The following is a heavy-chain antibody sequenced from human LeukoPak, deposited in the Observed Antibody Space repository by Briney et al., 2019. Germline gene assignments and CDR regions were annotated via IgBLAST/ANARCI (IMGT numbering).Heavy chain of an antibody. D-gene: IGHD2-2*01. CDR3: ARAAARGKNWFDP. V-gene: IGHV1-8*01. Sequence: ASVKVSCKASGYTFTSYDINWVRQATGQGLEWMGWMNPNSGNTGYAQKFQGRVTMTRNTSISTANMELSILRSEDTAVYYCARAAARGKNWFDPWGQGTLVTVSS. J-gene: IGHJ5*02. CDR1: GYTFTSYD. CDR2: MNPNSGNT.